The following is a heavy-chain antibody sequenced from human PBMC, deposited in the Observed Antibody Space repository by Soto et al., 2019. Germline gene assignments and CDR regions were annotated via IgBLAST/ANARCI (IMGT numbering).Heavy chain of an antibody. D-gene: IGHD3-10*01. CDR1: GGSISSGGYY. J-gene: IGHJ3*02. V-gene: IGHV4-31*03. CDR2: IYYSGST. Sequence: QVQLQESGPGLVKPSQTLSLTCTVSGGSISSGGYYWSWIRQHPGKGLEWIGYIYYSGSTYYNPSLKSRVTISVDTSKNQFSLKLSAETAADTAVYYCARDRMVRGVTDAFDIWGQGTMVTVSS. CDR3: ARDRMVRGVTDAFDI.